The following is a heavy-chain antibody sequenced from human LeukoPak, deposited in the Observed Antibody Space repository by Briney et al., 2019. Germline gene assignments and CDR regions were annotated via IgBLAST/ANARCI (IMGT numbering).Heavy chain of an antibody. D-gene: IGHD2-2*01. CDR3: ARDTRVDLGYCSSTSCYAPNYYYYGMDV. J-gene: IGHJ6*02. CDR1: GYTFTSYG. CDR2: ISAYSGNT. Sequence: ASVKASCKASGYTFTSYGISWVRQAPGQGLEWMGWISAYSGNTNYAQKLQGRVTMTTDTSTSTAYMELRSLRSDDTAVYYCARDTRVDLGYCSSTSCYAPNYYYYGMDVWGQGTTVTVSS. V-gene: IGHV1-18*01.